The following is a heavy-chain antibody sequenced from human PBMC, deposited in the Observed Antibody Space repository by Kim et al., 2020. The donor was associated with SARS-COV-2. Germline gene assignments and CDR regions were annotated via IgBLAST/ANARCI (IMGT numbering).Heavy chain of an antibody. V-gene: IGHV3-11*05. J-gene: IGHJ4*02. CDR2: T. CDR3: VREPSN. Sequence: TNYESSVNGRYTISRDSAKRSVSLQMNSLTPEDTAVYYCVREPSNWGQGTLVTVSS.